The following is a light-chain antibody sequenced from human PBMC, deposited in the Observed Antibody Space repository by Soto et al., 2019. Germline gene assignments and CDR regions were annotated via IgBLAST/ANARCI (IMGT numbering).Light chain of an antibody. Sequence: QSVLTQPPSASGTPGQRVTIAGSGSSSNIGSNTVTWYQQLPGTAPKLLIYSNNQRPSGVPDRFSGSKSGTSASLAISGLQSEYEADYYCAAWDDSLNGLVLGGGTQGTVL. J-gene: IGLJ2*01. CDR2: SNN. CDR3: AAWDDSLNGLV. V-gene: IGLV1-44*01. CDR1: SSNIGSNT.